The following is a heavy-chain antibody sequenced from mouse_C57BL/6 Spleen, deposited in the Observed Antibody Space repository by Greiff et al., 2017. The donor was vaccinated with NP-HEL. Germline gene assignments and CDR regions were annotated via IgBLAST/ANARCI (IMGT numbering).Heavy chain of an antibody. Sequence: EVHLVESGGGLVQPKGSLKLSCAASGFSFNTYAMNWVRQAPGKGLEWVARIRSKSNNYATYYADSVKDRFTISRDDSESMLYLQMNNLKTEDTAMYYCVRPLGDPYAMDYWGQGTSVTVSS. CDR1: GFSFNTYA. CDR3: VRPLGDPYAMDY. J-gene: IGHJ4*01. CDR2: IRSKSNNYAT. V-gene: IGHV10-1*01.